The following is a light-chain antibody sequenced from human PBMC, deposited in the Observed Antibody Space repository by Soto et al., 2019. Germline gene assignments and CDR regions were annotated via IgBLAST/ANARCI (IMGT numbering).Light chain of an antibody. CDR3: QQRSSWPRA. V-gene: IGKV3D-20*02. CDR2: GAS. J-gene: IGKJ1*01. CDR1: QSVSSNF. Sequence: EIVLTQSPGTLSSSPGERATLSCRASQSVSSNFLAWYQEKPGQAPRLLIYGASSRATGIPDRFTGSGSGTDFTLTISSLEPEDFAVYYCQQRSSWPRAFGQGTKGDIK.